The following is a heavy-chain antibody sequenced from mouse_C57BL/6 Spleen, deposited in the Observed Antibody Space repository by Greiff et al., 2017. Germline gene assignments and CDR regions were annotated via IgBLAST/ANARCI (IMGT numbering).Heavy chain of an antibody. CDR3: ARYPCYGSSDRYFDV. CDR1: GYTFTDYY. D-gene: IGHD1-1*01. V-gene: IGHV1-75*01. J-gene: IGHJ1*03. Sequence: QVQLQQSGPELVKPGASVKISCKASGYTFTDYYINWVKQRPGQGLEWIGWIFPGSGSTYYNEKFKGKATITVDKSSSTAYMLLSSLTSEDSAVYFCARYPCYGSSDRYFDVWGTGTTVTVSS. CDR2: IFPGSGST.